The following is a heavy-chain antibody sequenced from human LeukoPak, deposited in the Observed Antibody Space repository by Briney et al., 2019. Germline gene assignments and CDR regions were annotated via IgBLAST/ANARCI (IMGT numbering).Heavy chain of an antibody. Sequence: PGRSLRLSCAASGFTFSSYGMHWVRQAPGKGLEWVAVIWYDGSNKYYADSVKGRFTISRDNSKNTLYLQMNSLRAEDTAVYYCAKSARLRFLEWLLYPFDYWGQGTLVTVSS. D-gene: IGHD3-3*01. CDR3: AKSARLRFLEWLLYPFDY. CDR1: GFTFSSYG. V-gene: IGHV3-33*06. J-gene: IGHJ4*02. CDR2: IWYDGSNK.